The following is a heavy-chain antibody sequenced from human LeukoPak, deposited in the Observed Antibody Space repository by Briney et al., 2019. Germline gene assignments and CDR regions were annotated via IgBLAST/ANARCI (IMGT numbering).Heavy chain of an antibody. Sequence: PSGTLSLTCIVSGGSISTYYWSWIRQPPGKGLEWIGSIYYSGSTYYNPSLKSRVTISVDTSKNQFSLKLSSVTAADTAVYYCARLARYYYDSSGYYYVNWFDPWGQGTLVTVSS. CDR1: GGSISTYY. D-gene: IGHD3-22*01. J-gene: IGHJ5*02. CDR3: ARLARYYYDSSGYYYVNWFDP. V-gene: IGHV4-59*05. CDR2: IYYSGST.